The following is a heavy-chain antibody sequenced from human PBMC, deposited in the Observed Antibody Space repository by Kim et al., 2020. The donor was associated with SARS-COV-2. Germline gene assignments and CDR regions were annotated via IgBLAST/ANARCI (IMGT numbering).Heavy chain of an antibody. CDR2: INHSGST. J-gene: IGHJ4*02. CDR3: ARNGIAVAGLDY. CDR1: GGSFSGYY. Sequence: SETLSLTCAVYGGSFSGYYWSWIRQPPGKGLEWIGEINHSGSTNYNPSLKSRVTISVDTSKNQFSLKLSSVTAADTAVYYCARNGIAVAGLDYWGQGTLVTVSS. V-gene: IGHV4-34*01. D-gene: IGHD6-19*01.